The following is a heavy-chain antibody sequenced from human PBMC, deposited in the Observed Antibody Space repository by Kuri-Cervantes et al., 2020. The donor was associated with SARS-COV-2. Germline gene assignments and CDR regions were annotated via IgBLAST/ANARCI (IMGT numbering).Heavy chain of an antibody. D-gene: IGHD3-22*01. V-gene: IGHV3-48*03. Sequence: GESLKISFAASGFTFSSYEMNWVRQAPGKGLEWVSYISSSGSTIYYADSVKGQFTISRDNAKNSLYLQMNSLRAEDTAVYYCAGGDSSGYLYYFDYWGQGTLVTVSS. J-gene: IGHJ4*02. CDR2: ISSSGSTI. CDR3: AGGDSSGYLYYFDY. CDR1: GFTFSSYE.